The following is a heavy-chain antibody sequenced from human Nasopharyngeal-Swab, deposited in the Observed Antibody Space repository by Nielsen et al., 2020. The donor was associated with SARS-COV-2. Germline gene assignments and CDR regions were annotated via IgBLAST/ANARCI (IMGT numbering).Heavy chain of an antibody. D-gene: IGHD2-2*01. CDR3: ARDRAAALRDYYYNMDV. CDR1: GASVSSASYY. CDR2: VYYSGNT. V-gene: IGHV4-61*01. J-gene: IGHJ6*02. Sequence: GSLRLSCTVSGASVSSASYYWSWIRQSPGRGLERIGYVYYSGNTNYNPSLKSRLTMSVDTSKNQFSLNLSSVTAADTAVYYCARDRAAALRDYYYNMDVWGQGTTVTVSS.